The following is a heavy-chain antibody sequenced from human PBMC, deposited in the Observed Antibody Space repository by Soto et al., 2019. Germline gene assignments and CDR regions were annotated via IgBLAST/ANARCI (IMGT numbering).Heavy chain of an antibody. CDR2: IRQDGADR. CDR1: IFTSGIYW. CDR3: ASLLYRQFRYFDN. V-gene: IGHV3-7*01. D-gene: IGHD2-15*01. Sequence: LRLSCAVPIFTSGIYWMIWVRQAPGKGLEWVSNIRQDGADRNYADPVKGRFIVSRGNVDNSIHLQMNSLRAEDTAVYYCASLLYRQFRYFDNWGQGTLVTVSS. J-gene: IGHJ4*02.